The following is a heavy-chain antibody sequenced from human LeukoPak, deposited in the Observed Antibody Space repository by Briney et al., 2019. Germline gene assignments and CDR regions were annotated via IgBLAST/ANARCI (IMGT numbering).Heavy chain of an antibody. CDR1: GGTFSSYA. CDR3: ARGSGYCSSTSCWGEFDY. CDR2: IIPIFATA. Sequence: SVKVSCKASGGTFSSYAISWVRQAPGQGLEWMGGIIPIFATANYAQMFQGRVTITTDESTSTAYMELSSLRSEDTAVYYCARGSGYCSSTSCWGEFDYWGQGTLVTVSS. J-gene: IGHJ4*02. V-gene: IGHV1-69*05. D-gene: IGHD2-2*01.